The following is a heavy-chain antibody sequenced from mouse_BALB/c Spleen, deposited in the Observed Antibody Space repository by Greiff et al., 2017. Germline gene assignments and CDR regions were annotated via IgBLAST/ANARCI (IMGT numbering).Heavy chain of an antibody. J-gene: IGHJ4*01. CDR2: ISYSGST. Sequence: EVKLQESGPGLVKPSQSLSLTCTVTGYSITSDYAWNWIRQFPGNKLEWMGYISYSGSTSYNPSLKSRISITRDTSKNQFFLQLNSVTTEDTATYYCAREGLAMDYWGQGTSVTVSS. V-gene: IGHV3-2*02. CDR1: GYSITSDYA. D-gene: IGHD3-1*01. CDR3: AREGLAMDY.